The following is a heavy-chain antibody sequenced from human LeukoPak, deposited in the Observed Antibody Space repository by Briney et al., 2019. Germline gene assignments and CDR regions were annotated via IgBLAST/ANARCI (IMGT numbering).Heavy chain of an antibody. Sequence: PGGSLRLSCAASGFTFSSHWMSWVRQAPGKGLEWVANIKQDGSVEYYMDSVKGRFTISRDNAKNSLYLQMNSLRAEDTAVYYCARDQPVAALDYWGQGTLVTVSS. V-gene: IGHV3-7*01. CDR2: IKQDGSVE. CDR1: GFTFSSHW. CDR3: ARDQPVAALDY. J-gene: IGHJ4*02. D-gene: IGHD6-19*01.